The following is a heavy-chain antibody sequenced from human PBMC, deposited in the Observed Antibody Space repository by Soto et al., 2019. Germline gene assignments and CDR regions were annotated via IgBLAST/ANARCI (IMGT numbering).Heavy chain of an antibody. V-gene: IGHV1-3*01. CDR3: ARDSMVVVPAAMEYYVDY. D-gene: IGHD2-2*01. CDR1: GYTFTSYA. Sequence: QVQLVQSGAEVKKPGASVKVSCKASGYTFTSYAMHWVRQAPGQRLEWMGWINAGNGNTKYSQKFQGRVTITRDTSASTAYMELSSLRSEDTAVYYCARDSMVVVPAAMEYYVDYGGQGTLVTVSS. CDR2: INAGNGNT. J-gene: IGHJ4*02.